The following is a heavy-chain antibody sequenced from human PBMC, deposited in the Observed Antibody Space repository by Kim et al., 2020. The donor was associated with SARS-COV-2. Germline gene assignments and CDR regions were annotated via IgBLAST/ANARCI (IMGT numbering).Heavy chain of an antibody. Sequence: GGSLRLSCAASGFSFNTYSMFWVRQAPGKGLEWVSYISSRSTTIYYADSVKGRFTIPRDNAKNSLYLQMISLGDEDTAVYYCARDGAAAAYYGMDVGGQG. D-gene: IGHD6-13*01. V-gene: IGHV3-48*02. CDR1: GFSFNTYS. CDR2: ISSRSTTI. J-gene: IGHJ6*02. CDR3: ARDGAAAAYYGMDV.